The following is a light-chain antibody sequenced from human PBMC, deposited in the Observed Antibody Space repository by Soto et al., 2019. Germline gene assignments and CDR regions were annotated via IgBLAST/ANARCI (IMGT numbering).Light chain of an antibody. CDR1: QSVLYNSDNKNY. CDR2: WAS. J-gene: IGKJ4*01. CDR3: QQYYTTLS. V-gene: IGKV4-1*01. Sequence: DIVMTQSPDSLAVSLGERATINCKSSQSVLYNSDNKNYLAWYQQKPGQPPKLLIYWASNRDSGVPDRFSGTGSGADFTLPISSLQAEDVAVYYCQQYYTTLSFGGGTKVEIK.